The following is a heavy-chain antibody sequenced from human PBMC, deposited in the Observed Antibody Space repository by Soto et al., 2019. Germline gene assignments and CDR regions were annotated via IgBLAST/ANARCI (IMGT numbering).Heavy chain of an antibody. CDR1: GYNFSGFY. CDR2: INPNSGGT. CDR3: ASAAVTGTAGLDF. Sequence: ASVKASCKASGYNFSGFYMHLLRQAPGQGLEWMGWINPNSGGTKSAENFQGRVTTTSDTSISTAYMELSRLTSDDTAVYYCASAAVTGTAGLDFWGQGTQVTVSS. V-gene: IGHV1-2*02. D-gene: IGHD6-19*01. J-gene: IGHJ4*02.